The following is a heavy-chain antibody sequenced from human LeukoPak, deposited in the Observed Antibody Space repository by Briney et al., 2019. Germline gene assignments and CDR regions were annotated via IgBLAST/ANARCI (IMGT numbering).Heavy chain of an antibody. CDR1: GGSISSSSYY. V-gene: IGHV4-39*07. CDR3: ARGIADPYSFDS. D-gene: IGHD6-13*01. CDR2: IYYSGST. J-gene: IGHJ4*02. Sequence: PSETLSLTCTVSGGSISSSSYYWGWIRQPPGKGLEWIASIYYSGSTYYNPSLKSRVTMSVDKSKNQFSLNLSSVTAADTAVYYCARGIADPYSFDSWGQGTLVTVSS.